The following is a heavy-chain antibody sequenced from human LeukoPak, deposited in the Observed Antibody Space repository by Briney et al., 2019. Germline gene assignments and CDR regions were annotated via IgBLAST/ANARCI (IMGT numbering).Heavy chain of an antibody. D-gene: IGHD1-26*01. V-gene: IGHV3-30*18. CDR2: ISYDGSNK. Sequence: GSLRLSCAASGFTFSSYGMHWVRQAPGKGLEWVAVISYDGSNKYYADSVKGRFTISRDNSKNTLYLQMNSPRAEDTAVYYCAKDQGEWEPGPFDYWGQGTLVTVSS. CDR3: AKDQGEWEPGPFDY. CDR1: GFTFSSYG. J-gene: IGHJ4*02.